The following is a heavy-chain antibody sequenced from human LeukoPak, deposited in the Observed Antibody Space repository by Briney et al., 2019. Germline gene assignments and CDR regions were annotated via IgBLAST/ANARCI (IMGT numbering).Heavy chain of an antibody. J-gene: IGHJ4*02. V-gene: IGHV3-33*01. CDR3: ARTPTVRGATRGYLDQ. D-gene: IGHD3-10*01. CDR2: IWYDGSNQ. Sequence: GGSLRLSCAASGFTFRTYGMHWVRPAPGKGLEWVAGIWYDGSNQYYPPAVKGRFTISRDNAQNSVFLQMNSLRAEDTAVYYCARTPTVRGATRGYLDQWGQGTLVTVSS. CDR1: GFTFRTYG.